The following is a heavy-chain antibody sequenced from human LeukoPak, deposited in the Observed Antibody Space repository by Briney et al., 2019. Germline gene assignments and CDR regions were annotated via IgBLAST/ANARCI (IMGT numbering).Heavy chain of an antibody. CDR3: AREERLSGAFDI. CDR1: GGSISSGGYY. J-gene: IGHJ3*02. CDR2: IYYSGST. D-gene: IGHD6-25*01. V-gene: IGHV4-31*03. Sequence: PSQTLSLTCTVSGGSISSGGYYWSWIRQHPGKGLEWIGYIYYSGSTYYNPSLKSRVTISVDTSKNQFSLKLSSVTAADTAVYYCAREERLSGAFDIWGQGTMVTVSS.